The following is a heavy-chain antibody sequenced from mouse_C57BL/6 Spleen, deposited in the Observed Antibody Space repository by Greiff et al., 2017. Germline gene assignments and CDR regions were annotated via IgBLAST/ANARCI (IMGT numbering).Heavy chain of an antibody. CDR1: GFSFNTYA. CDR2: IRSKSNNYAT. J-gene: IGHJ4*01. D-gene: IGHD2-3*01. Sequence: EVKLEESGGGLVQPKGSLKLSCAASGFSFNTYAMNWVRQAPGKGLEWVARIRSKSNNYATYYADSVKDRFTISRDDSESMLYLQMNNLKTEDTAMYYCVRRSYESYAMDYWGQGTSVTVSS. CDR3: VRRSYESYAMDY. V-gene: IGHV10-1*01.